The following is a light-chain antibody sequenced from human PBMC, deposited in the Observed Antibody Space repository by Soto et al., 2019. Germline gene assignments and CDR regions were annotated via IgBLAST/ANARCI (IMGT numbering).Light chain of an antibody. V-gene: IGKV1-5*03. CDR2: KAS. Sequence: IQMTQYPSTLSASVGDRVTITCRASPSISSWLAWYQQKPGKAPKLLIYKASSLESGVPSRFSGSGSGTEFTLTISSLQPDDFATYYCQQYNSYPMYTFGQGTKLEIK. J-gene: IGKJ2*01. CDR3: QQYNSYPMYT. CDR1: PSISSW.